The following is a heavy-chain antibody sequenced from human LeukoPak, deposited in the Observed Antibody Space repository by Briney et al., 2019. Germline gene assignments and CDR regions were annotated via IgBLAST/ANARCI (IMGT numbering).Heavy chain of an antibody. Sequence: GGSLRLSCAASGFTFSSYMMSCVRQAPGKGLEWVSAISGSGGSTYYADSVKGRFTISRDNSKNTLYLQMTSLRVEDTAVYYCAKGLGYDASWDYFDYWGQGALVTVSS. CDR2: ISGSGGST. J-gene: IGHJ4*02. CDR1: GFTFSSYM. CDR3: AKGLGYDASWDYFDY. V-gene: IGHV3-23*01. D-gene: IGHD4/OR15-4a*01.